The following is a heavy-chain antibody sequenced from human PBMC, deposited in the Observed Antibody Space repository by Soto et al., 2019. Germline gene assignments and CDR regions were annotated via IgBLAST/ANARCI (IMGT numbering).Heavy chain of an antibody. CDR3: TTDPAIAVADDY. Sequence: GGSLRLYCAASGFTFSNAWMSWVRQAPGKGLEWVGRIKSKTDGGTTDYAAPVKGRFTISRDDSKNTLYLQMNSLKTEDTAVYYCTTDPAIAVADDYWGQGTLVTVSS. CDR2: IKSKTDGGTT. V-gene: IGHV3-15*01. D-gene: IGHD6-19*01. J-gene: IGHJ4*02. CDR1: GFTFSNAW.